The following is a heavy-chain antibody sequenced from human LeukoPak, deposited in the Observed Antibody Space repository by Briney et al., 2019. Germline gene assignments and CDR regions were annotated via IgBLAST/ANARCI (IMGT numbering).Heavy chain of an antibody. J-gene: IGHJ4*02. V-gene: IGHV1-8*01. D-gene: IGHD3-22*01. CDR3: ASGYLGITMIVVVMGY. CDR2: MNPNSGNT. Sequence: ASVKVSCKASGYTFTSYDINWARQATGQGLEWMGWMNPNSGNTGYAQKFQGRVTMTRNTSISTAYMELSSLRSEDTAVYYCASGYLGITMIVVVMGYWGQGTLVTVSS. CDR1: GYTFTSYD.